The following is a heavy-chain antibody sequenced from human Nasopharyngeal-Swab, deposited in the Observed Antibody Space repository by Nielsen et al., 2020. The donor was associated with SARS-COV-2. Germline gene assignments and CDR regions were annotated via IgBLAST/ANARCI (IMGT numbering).Heavy chain of an antibody. Sequence: WIRQLPGKGLEWIGYIYYSGSTYYNPSLKSRVTISVDTSKNQFSLKLSSVTAADTAVYYCARDRTDYDILTGWSYYGMDVWGQGTTVTVSS. D-gene: IGHD3-9*01. J-gene: IGHJ6*02. V-gene: IGHV4-31*02. CDR3: ARDRTDYDILTGWSYYGMDV. CDR2: IYYSGST.